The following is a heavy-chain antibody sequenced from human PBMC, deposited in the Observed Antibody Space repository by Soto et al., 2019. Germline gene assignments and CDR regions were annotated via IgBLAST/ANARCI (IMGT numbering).Heavy chain of an antibody. D-gene: IGHD3-22*01. J-gene: IGHJ4*02. Sequence: GGSLRLSCAASGFTFSSYAMSWVRQAPGKGLEWVSAISGSGGTSYYADSVKGRFTLSRDNSKNTLYLQMNNLRAEDTAVYYCAKGGYYYDTSGPTFEYWGQGTLVTVSS. CDR1: GFTFSSYA. CDR3: AKGGYYYDTSGPTFEY. CDR2: ISGSGGTS. V-gene: IGHV3-23*01.